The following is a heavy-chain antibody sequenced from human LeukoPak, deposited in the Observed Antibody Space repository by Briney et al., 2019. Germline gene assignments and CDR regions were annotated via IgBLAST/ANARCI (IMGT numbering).Heavy chain of an antibody. D-gene: IGHD6-13*01. Sequence: GGSLRLSCAASGFTFSNYGMSWVRQAPGKGLEWVSAVSGSGGFTYYADSVKGRLTISRDNSKNTLYLQMNSLRAEDTAVYHCARSGAAAGYSDDWGQGTLVTVSS. J-gene: IGHJ4*02. CDR2: VSGSGGFT. V-gene: IGHV3-23*01. CDR3: ARSGAAAGYSDD. CDR1: GFTFSNYG.